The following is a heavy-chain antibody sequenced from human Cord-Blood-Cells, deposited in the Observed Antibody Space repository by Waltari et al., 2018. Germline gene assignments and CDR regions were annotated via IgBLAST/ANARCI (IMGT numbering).Heavy chain of an antibody. J-gene: IGHJ4*02. CDR2: IYHSGST. D-gene: IGHD7-27*01. V-gene: IGHV4-38-2*01. CDR1: GYSISSGYY. CDR3: ARPTGDQYFDY. Sequence: QVQLQESGPGLVKPSETLSLTCHVSGYSISSGYYWGWIRQPPGKGLEWIGSIYHSGSTYYNPSLKSRVTISVDTSKNQFSLKLSSVTAADTAVYYCARPTGDQYFDYWGQGTLVTVSS.